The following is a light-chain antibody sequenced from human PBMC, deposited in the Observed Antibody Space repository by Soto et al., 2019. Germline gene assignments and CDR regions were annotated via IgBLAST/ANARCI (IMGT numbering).Light chain of an antibody. CDR1: QNIYSS. J-gene: IGKJ2*01. V-gene: IGKV1-5*01. CDR3: QHFNDYLYT. CDR2: DAS. Sequence: DIPMTQSPSTLSASVGDRVTITCRASQNIYSSLAWYQQKPGKAPSLLIYDASTLDSGVPSRFSGSGSGTEFTLTIYSLQPEDFATYYCQHFNDYLYTFGGGTNLEIK.